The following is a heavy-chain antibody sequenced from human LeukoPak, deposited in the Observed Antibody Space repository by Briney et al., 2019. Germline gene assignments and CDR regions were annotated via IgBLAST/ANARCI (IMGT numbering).Heavy chain of an antibody. D-gene: IGHD6-13*01. J-gene: IGHJ1*01. V-gene: IGHV3-7*03. CDR3: ATTGYTTSWAEYFQH. CDR2: IRQDGSEK. Sequence: PGGSLRLSCAASGFTFSSYWMSWVRQAPGKGLEWVANIRQDGSEKYYVDSVKGRFTISRDNAKNSLYLQMNSLRPEDTALYYCATTGYTTSWAEYFQHWGQGTLVTVSS. CDR1: GFTFSSYW.